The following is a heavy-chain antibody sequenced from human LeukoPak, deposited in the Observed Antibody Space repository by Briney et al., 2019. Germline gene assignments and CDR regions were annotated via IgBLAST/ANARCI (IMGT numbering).Heavy chain of an antibody. D-gene: IGHD6-19*01. CDR1: GFTFSSYA. J-gene: IGHJ4*02. V-gene: IGHV3-23*01. CDR3: ARARSFWLADY. Sequence: GGSLRLSCAASGFTFSSYAMSWVRQAPGKGLEWVSAISGSGGSTYYADSVKGRFTISRDNAKNSLYLQMNSLRAEDTAVYYCARARSFWLADYWGQGTLVTVSS. CDR2: ISGSGGST.